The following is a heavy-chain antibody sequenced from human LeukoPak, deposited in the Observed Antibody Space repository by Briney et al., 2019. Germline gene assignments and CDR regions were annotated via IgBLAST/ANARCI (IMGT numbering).Heavy chain of an antibody. CDR3: ARHSAGTTKDY. V-gene: IGHV4-59*08. D-gene: IGHD1-1*01. J-gene: IGHJ4*02. CDR2: ISYTGST. Sequence: SETLSLTCTVSGGSVSSYYWSWIRQPPGKGLEWIGFISYTGSTNYNPSLKTRVTISVDTSKNQFSLKLSSVTAADTAVYYCARHSAGTTKDYWGQGTLVTVSS. CDR1: GGSVSSYY.